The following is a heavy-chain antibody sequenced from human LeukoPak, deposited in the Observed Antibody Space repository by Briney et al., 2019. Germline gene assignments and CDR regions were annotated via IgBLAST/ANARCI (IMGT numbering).Heavy chain of an antibody. CDR1: GFTFSSYA. D-gene: IGHD3-9*01. J-gene: IGHJ4*02. CDR2: LSGSGIRT. Sequence: GGYLRLSCSASGFTFSSYAMSWVPPAPGQGLEWVSALSGSGIRTYYAGYVKGRFTISRDNSKNTLYLKINSLRDEDTAVYYCAKCISYGILTGYYAFDYWCRGTVVIVS. CDR3: AKCISYGILTGYYAFDY. V-gene: IGHV3-23*01.